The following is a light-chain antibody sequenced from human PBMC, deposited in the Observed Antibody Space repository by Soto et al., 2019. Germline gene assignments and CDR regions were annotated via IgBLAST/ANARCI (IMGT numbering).Light chain of an antibody. CDR3: HQYNNWPRT. CDR1: QSVSSN. Sequence: EIVLTQSPGTLSLSPGERATLSCRASQSVSSNLAWYQQKPGQAPRLLIYGASTRATGMPARFSGSGSGTEFTLTISSLQSEDFAVYYCHQYNNWPRTFGQGTKVDI. J-gene: IGKJ1*01. CDR2: GAS. V-gene: IGKV3-15*01.